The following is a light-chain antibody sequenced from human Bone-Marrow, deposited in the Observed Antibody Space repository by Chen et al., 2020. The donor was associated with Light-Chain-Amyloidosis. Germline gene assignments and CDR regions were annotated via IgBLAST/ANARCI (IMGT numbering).Light chain of an antibody. V-gene: IGLV1-40*01. CDR1: SSNIGAGYD. CDR2: GNS. J-gene: IGLJ3*02. CDR3: QSYDSSLSGWV. Sequence: QSVLTQPPSVSGAPGQRVTISCTGSSSNIGAGYDVHWYQQLPGTAPKLLIYGNSNRPSGVPVRFAGSKSGTSASLAITVLQAEDGADYYCQSYDSSLSGWVFGGGTKLTVL.